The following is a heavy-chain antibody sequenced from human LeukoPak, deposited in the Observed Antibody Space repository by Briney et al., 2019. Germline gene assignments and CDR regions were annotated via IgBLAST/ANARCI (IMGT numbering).Heavy chain of an antibody. Sequence: ASVKVSFKSSGYTFTDYYMHWVRQTPGQGLEWMGWINPNSGGTNYPQKFQGRVTLNRDTSISTFYMDVTDLTSDDPDVYYCARGASSSNDYWGQGTLVTVSS. CDR2: INPNSGGT. D-gene: IGHD6-13*01. CDR3: ARGASSSNDY. J-gene: IGHJ4*02. V-gene: IGHV1-2*02. CDR1: GYTFTDYY.